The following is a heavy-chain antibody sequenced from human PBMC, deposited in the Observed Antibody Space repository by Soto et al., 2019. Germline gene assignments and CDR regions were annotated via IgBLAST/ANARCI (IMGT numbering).Heavy chain of an antibody. CDR1: GYSFTSYW. Sequence: GESLKISCKGSGYSFTSYWIGWVRQMPGKGLECMGIIYPGDSDTRYSPSFQGQVTISADKSIGTAYLQWSSLKASDTAMYYCAGGGVRGVITRTRDYYGMDVWGQGTTVTVSS. D-gene: IGHD3-10*01. V-gene: IGHV5-51*01. J-gene: IGHJ6*02. CDR3: AGGGVRGVITRTRDYYGMDV. CDR2: IYPGDSDT.